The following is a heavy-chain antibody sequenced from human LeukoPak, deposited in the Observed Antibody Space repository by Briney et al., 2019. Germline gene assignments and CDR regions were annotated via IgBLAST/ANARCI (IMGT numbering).Heavy chain of an antibody. CDR2: VSGGGGST. Sequence: GSLRLSCAASGFTFSGNAMTWVRQAPGKGLEWVSAVSGGGGSTSYADSVKGRFTISRDNSKNTLFLQMNSLRAEDTAVYYCAIKYTTSAAFDIWGQGTLVTVSS. CDR3: AIKYTTSAAFDI. CDR1: GFTFSGNA. V-gene: IGHV3-23*01. D-gene: IGHD6-6*01. J-gene: IGHJ3*02.